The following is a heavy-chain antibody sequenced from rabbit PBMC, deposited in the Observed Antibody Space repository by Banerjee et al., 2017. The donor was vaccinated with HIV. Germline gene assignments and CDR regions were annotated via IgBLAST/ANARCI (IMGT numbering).Heavy chain of an antibody. J-gene: IGHJ4*01. CDR2: IYIGDGSP. CDR1: GFSFSSNDW. V-gene: IGHV1S45*01. CDR3: ARHGYVGGYDL. D-gene: IGHD6-1*01. Sequence: QEQLEESGGDLVKPGASLTLTCKASGFSFSSNDWICWVRQAPGKGLEWIARIYIGDGSPNYASWVNGRFTISKTSTTVTLQMTSLTAADTATYFCARHGYVGGYDLWGQGTLVTVS.